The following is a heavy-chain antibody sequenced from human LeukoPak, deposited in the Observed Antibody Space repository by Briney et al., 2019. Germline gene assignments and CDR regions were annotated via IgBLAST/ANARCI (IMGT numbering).Heavy chain of an antibody. D-gene: IGHD2-2*03. J-gene: IGHJ4*02. CDR2: ISSSSSYI. V-gene: IGHV3-21*04. CDR1: GFTFSSYS. Sequence: PGGSLRLSCAASGFTFSSYSMNWVRPAPGKGLEWVSSISSSSSYISYADSVKGRFTISRDNSKNTLYLQMNSLRAEDTAVYYCAKQRNGYCSSTSCYANYFDYWGQGTLVTVSS. CDR3: AKQRNGYCSSTSCYANYFDY.